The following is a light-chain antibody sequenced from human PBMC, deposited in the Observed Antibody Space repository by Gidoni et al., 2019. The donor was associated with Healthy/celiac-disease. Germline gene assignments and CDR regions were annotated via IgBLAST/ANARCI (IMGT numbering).Light chain of an antibody. Sequence: DLQITQSPSSLSASVGDRVTITCRASKSISSYLNWYQQKPGKAAKLLIYAASSLQSGVPSRFSGSGSGTDFTLTISSLQPEDFATYYCQQSYSTLRRTFGQGTKVEIK. CDR2: AAS. V-gene: IGKV1-39*01. J-gene: IGKJ1*01. CDR1: KSISSY. CDR3: QQSYSTLRRT.